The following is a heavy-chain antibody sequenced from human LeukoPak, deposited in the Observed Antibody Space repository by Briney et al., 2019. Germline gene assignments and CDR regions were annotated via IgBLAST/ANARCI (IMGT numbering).Heavy chain of an antibody. Sequence: GASVKVSCKASGGTFSSYAISWVQQAPGQGLEWMGGIIPIFGTANYAQKFQGRVTITTDESTSTAYMELSSLRSEDTAVYYCARAGRKESPFDYWGQGTLVTVSS. CDR2: IIPIFGTA. J-gene: IGHJ4*02. CDR3: ARAGRKESPFDY. CDR1: GGTFSSYA. V-gene: IGHV1-69*05.